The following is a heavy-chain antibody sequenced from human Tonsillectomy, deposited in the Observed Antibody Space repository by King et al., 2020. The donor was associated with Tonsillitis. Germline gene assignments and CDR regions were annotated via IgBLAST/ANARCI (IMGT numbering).Heavy chain of an antibody. D-gene: IGHD5-12*01. CDR1: GGSFNSYY. Sequence: VQLQQWGAGLLKPSETLSLTCAVYGGSFNSYYWCWIRQPPWKGLEWIGEINHSGSTNYNTSLKSRVTISVDTSKNQFSLKLSSVTAADTAVYYCASGQVATNDALDIWAKGQWSPSLQ. J-gene: IGHJ3*02. V-gene: IGHV4-34*01. CDR3: ASGQVATNDALDI. CDR2: INHSGST.